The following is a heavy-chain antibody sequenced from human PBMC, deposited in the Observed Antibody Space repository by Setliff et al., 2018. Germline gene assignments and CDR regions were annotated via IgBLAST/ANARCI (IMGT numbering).Heavy chain of an antibody. V-gene: IGHV4-39*07. CDR2: MYYIGSY. Sequence: KTSETLSLTCSVSGDSITRSGYYWGWVRQSPGKGLEWIGNMYYIGSYDYNPSLKSRVTISLDTSKNQFSLKLNSVTAADTAVYYCAKGGTYRYFDFWGQGALVT. D-gene: IGHD1-26*01. J-gene: IGHJ4*02. CDR3: AKGGTYRYFDF. CDR1: GDSITRSGYY.